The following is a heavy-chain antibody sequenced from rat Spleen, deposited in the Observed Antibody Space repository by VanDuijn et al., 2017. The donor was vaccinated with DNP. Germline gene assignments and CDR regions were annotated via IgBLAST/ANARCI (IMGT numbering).Heavy chain of an antibody. V-gene: IGHV5-29*01. CDR2: ISYDGSST. CDR3: ATLITTVALDY. J-gene: IGHJ2*01. Sequence: EVLLVESDGGLVQPGRSLKLSCAASGFTFSNYGMAWVRQAPTKGLEWVATISYDGSSTYYRDSVKGRFTISRDIAKSSLYLQMDSLRSEDTATYYCATLITTVALDYWGQGVMVTVSS. D-gene: IGHD1-1*01. CDR1: GFTFSNYG.